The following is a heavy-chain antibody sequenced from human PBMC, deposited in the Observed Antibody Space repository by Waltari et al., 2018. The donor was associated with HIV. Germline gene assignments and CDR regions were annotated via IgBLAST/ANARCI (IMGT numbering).Heavy chain of an antibody. D-gene: IGHD3-10*01. CDR2: INQAGTER. J-gene: IGHJ4*02. Sequence: EVRLVESGGGWVQPGGSLTLTCEASGLTFSFYLLSWVRQAQGKGLEWVANINQAGTERHYVDSVRGRFTISRDNGKRSSFPQMNSLSVEDTAVYYCATTHGSGDFDNDFDYWGQGTLV. V-gene: IGHV3-7*01. CDR1: GLTFSFYL. CDR3: ATTHGSGDFDNDFDY.